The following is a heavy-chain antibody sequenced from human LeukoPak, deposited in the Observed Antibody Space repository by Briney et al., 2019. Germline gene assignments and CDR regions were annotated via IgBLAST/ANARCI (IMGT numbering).Heavy chain of an antibody. D-gene: IGHD4-17*01. CDR3: ASGLMTTLDY. Sequence: PSETLSLTCAVSGGSFSGYYWSWIRQPPGQGLEWIGEINHSGSTNYNPSLKSRVTISVDTSKNQFSLKLSSVTAADTAVYYCASGLMTTLDYWGQGTLVTVSS. CDR1: GGSFSGYY. J-gene: IGHJ4*02. CDR2: INHSGST. V-gene: IGHV4-34*01.